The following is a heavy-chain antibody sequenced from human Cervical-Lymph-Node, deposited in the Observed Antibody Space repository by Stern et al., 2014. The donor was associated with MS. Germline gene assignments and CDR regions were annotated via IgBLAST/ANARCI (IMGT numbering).Heavy chain of an antibody. CDR3: ARGITIEYYYYGMDV. V-gene: IGHV3-13*01. CDR1: GFTFSSYD. D-gene: IGHD3-9*01. CDR2: ICTAGDT. J-gene: IGHJ6*02. Sequence: EVQLVESGGGLVQPGGSLRLSCAASGFTFSSYDMHWVRHAPGKGLEWVSAICTAGDTYYPGSVKGRFTSSRENAKNSLYPQMNSLRAGDTAVYYCARGITIEYYYYGMDVWGQGTTVTVSS.